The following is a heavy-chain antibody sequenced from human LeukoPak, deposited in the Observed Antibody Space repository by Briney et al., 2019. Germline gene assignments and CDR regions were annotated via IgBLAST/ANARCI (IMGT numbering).Heavy chain of an antibody. D-gene: IGHD3-10*01. CDR3: ARDLGDSVRGARYYYMDV. CDR2: IIPIFGTA. CDR1: GGTFSSYA. J-gene: IGHJ6*03. Sequence: SVKVSCKASGGTFSSYAISWVRQAPGQGLEWMGGIIPIFGTANYAQKFQGRVTITTDESTSTAYMELSSLRSEDTAVYYCARDLGDSVRGARYYYMDVWGKGTTVTVSS. V-gene: IGHV1-69*05.